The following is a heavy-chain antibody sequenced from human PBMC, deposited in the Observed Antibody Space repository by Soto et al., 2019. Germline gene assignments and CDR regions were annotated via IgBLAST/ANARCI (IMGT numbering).Heavy chain of an antibody. V-gene: IGHV3-7*05. CDR3: TKANRYCSGANCFTFDY. D-gene: IGHD2-15*01. CDR1: GFTFSSYW. J-gene: IGHJ4*02. CDR2: VKNDGSQT. Sequence: PGGSLRLSCAASGFTFSSYWMSWVRQAPGKGLEWVASVKNDGSQTNYVDSVKGRFSISRDNAKNTLYLQMNSLRAEDTAVYYCTKANRYCSGANCFTFDYWGLGTLVTVSS.